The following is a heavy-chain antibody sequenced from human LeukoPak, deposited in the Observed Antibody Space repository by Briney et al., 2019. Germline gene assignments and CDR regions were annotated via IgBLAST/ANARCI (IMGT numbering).Heavy chain of an antibody. CDR2: IYYSGST. J-gene: IGHJ6*02. CDR3: ARARYYHGMDV. Sequence: PSETLSLTCTVSGGSISSYYWSWIRQPPGKGLEWIGYIYYSGSTNYNPSLKSRVTISVDTSKNQFSLKLSSVTAADTAVYYCARARYYHGMDVWGQGTTVTVSS. V-gene: IGHV4-59*01. CDR1: GGSISSYY.